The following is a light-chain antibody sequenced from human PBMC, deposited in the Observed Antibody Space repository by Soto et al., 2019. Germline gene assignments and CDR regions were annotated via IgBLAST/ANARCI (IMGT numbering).Light chain of an antibody. CDR1: QSISTW. Sequence: GDRVTITCRASQSISTWLAWYQQKPGKAPKLLIYDASSLESGVPSRFSGSGSGTDFTLTISSLQPEDFATYYCQQSYSTPPTFGQGTRLEIK. V-gene: IGKV1-39*01. CDR2: DAS. CDR3: QQSYSTPPT. J-gene: IGKJ5*01.